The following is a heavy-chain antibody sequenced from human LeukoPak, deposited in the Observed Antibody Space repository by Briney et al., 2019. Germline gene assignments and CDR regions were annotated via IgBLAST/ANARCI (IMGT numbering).Heavy chain of an antibody. CDR2: IIPILGIA. J-gene: IGHJ4*02. CDR1: GGTFSSYA. D-gene: IGHD3-3*01. CDR3: ARDGGITIFGVVIIPFDY. V-gene: IGHV1-69*04. Sequence: SVKVSCKASGGTFSSYAISWVRQAPGQGLEWMGRIIPILGIANYAQKLQGRVTMTTDTSTSTAYMELRSLRSDDTAVYYCARDGGITIFGVVIIPFDYWGQGTLVTVSS.